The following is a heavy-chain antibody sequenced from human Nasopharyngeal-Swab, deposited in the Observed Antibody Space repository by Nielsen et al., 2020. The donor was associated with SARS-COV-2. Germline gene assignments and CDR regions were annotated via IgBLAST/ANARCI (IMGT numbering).Heavy chain of an antibody. CDR3: ARVRHPIWFDP. V-gene: IGHV1-18*01. CDR1: GYIFADYG. J-gene: IGHJ5*02. CDR2: ISGYNDKI. Sequence: ASVKVSCKASGYIFADYGITWVRQAPGQGLEWMGWISGYNDKINYAQKFQGRVTMTTDTSTNTAYMELRSLRSDDTAVYYCARVRHPIWFDPWGRGTLVTVS.